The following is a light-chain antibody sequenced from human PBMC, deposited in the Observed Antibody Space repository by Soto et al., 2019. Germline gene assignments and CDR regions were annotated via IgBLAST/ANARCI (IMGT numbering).Light chain of an antibody. CDR2: GNS. CDR3: QSYDSSLSGVV. V-gene: IGLV1-40*01. CDR1: SSNIGAGYD. Sequence: QSVLTQPPSVSGAPAQRVTISCTGSSSNIGAGYDVHSYQQLPGTPPKLLIYGNSNRPSGVPDRFSGSKSGTSASLAITGLQAEDEADYYCQSYDSSLSGVVFGGGTKLTVL. J-gene: IGLJ2*01.